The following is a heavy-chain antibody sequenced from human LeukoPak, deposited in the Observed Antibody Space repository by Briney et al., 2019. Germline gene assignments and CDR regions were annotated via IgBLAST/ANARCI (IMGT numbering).Heavy chain of an antibody. J-gene: IGHJ4*02. V-gene: IGHV1-2*02. Sequence: ASVKVSCKASGYTFTGYYIHWVRQAPGQGLEWLGWINPNSGGTDYAEKFQGRVTMTTDTSINTAYMELSSLRSDDTAVYYCAREWTSGFDYWGQGTLVTVSS. D-gene: IGHD6-19*01. CDR3: AREWTSGFDY. CDR2: INPNSGGT. CDR1: GYTFTGYY.